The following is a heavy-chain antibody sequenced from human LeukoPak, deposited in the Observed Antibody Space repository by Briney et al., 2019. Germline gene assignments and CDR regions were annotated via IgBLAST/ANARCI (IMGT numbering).Heavy chain of an antibody. J-gene: IGHJ3*02. CDR3: ARARSGPYGSGSLDAFDI. CDR1: GGTFSSYA. D-gene: IGHD3-10*01. Sequence: ASVTVSCKASGGTFSSYAISWVRQAPGQGLEWMGGIVPIFGSANYAQKFQGRVTITADTSTSTAYMQLSSLRSEDTAVYYCARARSGPYGSGSLDAFDIWGQGTMVTVSS. V-gene: IGHV1-69*06. CDR2: IVPIFGSA.